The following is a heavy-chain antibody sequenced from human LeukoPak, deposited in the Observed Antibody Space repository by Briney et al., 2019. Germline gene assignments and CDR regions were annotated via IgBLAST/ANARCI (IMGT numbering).Heavy chain of an antibody. CDR1: GFTFTSFS. CDR2: LGNSGEDT. Sequence: PGGSLRLSCAASGFTFTSFSMSWVRQAPGKGLEWVSGLGNSGEDTYYADSVKGRFTISRDNSKDMVYLQMNSLRAEDTAIYYCVKDRPCDICLPMDAWGQGTTVTVSS. V-gene: IGHV3-23*01. D-gene: IGHD2-21*02. CDR3: VKDRPCDICLPMDA. J-gene: IGHJ6*02.